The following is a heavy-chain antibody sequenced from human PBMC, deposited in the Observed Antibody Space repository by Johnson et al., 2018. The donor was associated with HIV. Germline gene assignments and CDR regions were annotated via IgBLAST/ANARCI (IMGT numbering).Heavy chain of an antibody. V-gene: IGHV3-30*18. D-gene: IGHD3/OR15-3a*01. CDR1: GFTFSNAW. CDR2: ISFDGSHK. Sequence: QVQLVESGGGLVKPGGSLRLSCAASGFTFSNAWMSWVRQAPGKGLEWVAVISFDGSHKYYTDSVKGLSTISRDNSNNTLYLHMNSLRPDDTGVYYCAKDKFMFLDNPVDAFDVWGQGTMVTFSS. J-gene: IGHJ3*01. CDR3: AKDKFMFLDNPVDAFDV.